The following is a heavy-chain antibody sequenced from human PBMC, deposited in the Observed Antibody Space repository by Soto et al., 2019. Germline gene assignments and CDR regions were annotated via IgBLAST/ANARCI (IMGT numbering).Heavy chain of an antibody. CDR3: VRPSGPYYYYGVDV. CDR1: GFSFTSYW. Sequence: GESLKISCKASGFSFTSYWIGWVRQKPGKGLEWMGIIYPGDSNTRYSPSFQGQVTISADKSISSAYLQWSSLKASDTAMYYCVRPSGPYYYYGVDVWGQGTTVTVSS. D-gene: IGHD6-25*01. J-gene: IGHJ6*02. CDR2: IYPGDSNT. V-gene: IGHV5-51*01.